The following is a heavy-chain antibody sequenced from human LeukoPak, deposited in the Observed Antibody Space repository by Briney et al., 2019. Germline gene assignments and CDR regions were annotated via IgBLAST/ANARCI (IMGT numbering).Heavy chain of an antibody. CDR3: AREGDTIFGAPSGFDY. D-gene: IGHD3-3*01. V-gene: IGHV3-7*01. CDR2: IKQDGSEE. CDR1: GFTFSSYW. Sequence: GGSLRLSCAASGFTFSSYWMSWVRQAPGKGLEWVANIKQDGSEEYYVDSVKGRFTISRDNAKNSLYLQMNSLRAEDTAVYYCAREGDTIFGAPSGFDYWGQGTLVTVSS. J-gene: IGHJ4*02.